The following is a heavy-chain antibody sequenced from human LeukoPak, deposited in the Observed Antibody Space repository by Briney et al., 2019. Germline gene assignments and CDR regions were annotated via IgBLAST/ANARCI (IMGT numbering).Heavy chain of an antibody. D-gene: IGHD6-13*01. CDR3: ASQGTWYDAFDI. CDR1: GGSINNYY. CDR2: IYSSGST. V-gene: IGHV4-4*07. Sequence: PSETLSLTCTVSGGSINNYYWSWIRQPAGKGLEWIGRIYSSGSTNYNPSLRSRVPMSVDTSKSHFSLKLRSVTAADTAMYYCASQGTWYDAFDIWGQGTMVTVSS. J-gene: IGHJ3*02.